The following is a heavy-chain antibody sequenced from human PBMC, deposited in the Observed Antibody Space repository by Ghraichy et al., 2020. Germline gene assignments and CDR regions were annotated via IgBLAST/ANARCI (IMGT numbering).Heavy chain of an antibody. D-gene: IGHD2-15*01. CDR3: ARHLRIAASLVAWFDP. V-gene: IGHV4-39*01. CDR2: MSYSENT. J-gene: IGHJ5*02. CDR1: GGSISSSSHY. Sequence: SQTLSLTCTVSGGSISSSSHYWGWIRQPPGKGLEWIGSMSYSENTHYNPSLKSRVTISVDTSKNQFSPKLSSVTAADTAVYYCARHLRIAASLVAWFDPWGQGTLVTVSS.